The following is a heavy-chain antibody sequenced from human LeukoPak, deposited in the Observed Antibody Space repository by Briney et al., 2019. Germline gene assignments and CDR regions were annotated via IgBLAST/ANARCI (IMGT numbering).Heavy chain of an antibody. V-gene: IGHV4-30-4*08. D-gene: IGHD2-2*01. CDR2: IYYSGST. J-gene: IGHJ4*02. CDR1: GGSISSGDYY. Sequence: PSETLSLNCTVSGGSISSGDYYWSWIRQPPGKGLEWIGYIYYSGSTYYNPSLKSRVTISVDTSKNQFSLKLSSVTAADTAVYYCARVRSSTSFDDYTDYWGPGTLVTVSS. CDR3: ARVRSSTSFDDYTDY.